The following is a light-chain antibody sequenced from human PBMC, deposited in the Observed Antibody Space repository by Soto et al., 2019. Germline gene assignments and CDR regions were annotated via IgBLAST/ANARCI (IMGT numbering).Light chain of an antibody. CDR3: QQRNDWPLT. Sequence: EIVLTQSPATLSLSPGERATLSCRASQSVSRYLAWYQQKPGQAPRLLIYDASNRATGIPARFSGSGSGTDFTLNISSLEPEDFAVYCCQQRNDWPLTFGGGTKVEIK. V-gene: IGKV3-11*01. CDR1: QSVSRY. CDR2: DAS. J-gene: IGKJ4*01.